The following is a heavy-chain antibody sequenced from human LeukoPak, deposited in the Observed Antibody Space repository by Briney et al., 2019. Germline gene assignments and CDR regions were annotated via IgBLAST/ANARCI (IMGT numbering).Heavy chain of an antibody. CDR3: AREGGPSRIAVAGTGWFDP. V-gene: IGHV3-48*03. Sequence: GGSLRLSCAASGFTFSSYEMNWVRQAPGKGLEWVSYISSSGSTIYYADSVKGRFTISRDNAKNSLYLQMNSLRAEDTAVYYCAREGGPSRIAVAGTGWFDPWGQGTLVTVSS. CDR1: GFTFSSYE. J-gene: IGHJ5*02. CDR2: ISSSGSTI. D-gene: IGHD6-19*01.